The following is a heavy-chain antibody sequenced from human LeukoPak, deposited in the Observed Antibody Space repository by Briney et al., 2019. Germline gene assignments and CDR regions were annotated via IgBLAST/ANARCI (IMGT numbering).Heavy chain of an antibody. Sequence: GGSLRLSCAASGFTFNTYGMTWVRQPPGKGLEWVSTVSGSADSTYYADSVKGRFTISRDNAKNSLYLQMNSLKTEDTAVYYCTTDWSRVLRFLEWLFPDYWGQGTLVTVSS. CDR1: GFTFNTYG. V-gene: IGHV3-23*01. J-gene: IGHJ4*02. CDR3: TTDWSRVLRFLEWLFPDY. CDR2: VSGSADST. D-gene: IGHD3-3*01.